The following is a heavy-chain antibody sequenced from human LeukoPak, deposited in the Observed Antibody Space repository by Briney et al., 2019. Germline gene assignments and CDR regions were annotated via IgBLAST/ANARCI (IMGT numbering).Heavy chain of an antibody. V-gene: IGHV1-2*02. CDR1: GYTFTGYY. CDR2: INPNSGGT. CDR3: ARDRDDILTGYYDAFDI. J-gene: IGHJ3*02. D-gene: IGHD3-9*01. Sequence: ASVKVSCKASGYTFTGYYMHWVRQAPGQGLEWMGWINPNSGGTNYAQKFQGRVSLTRATSISTAYMELSRLKSDDTAVYYCARDRDDILTGYYDAFDIWGQGTMVTVSS.